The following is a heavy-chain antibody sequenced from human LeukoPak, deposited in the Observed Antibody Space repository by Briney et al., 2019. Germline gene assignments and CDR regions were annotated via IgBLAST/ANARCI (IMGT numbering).Heavy chain of an antibody. CDR1: GYSFTSYW. Sequence: GESLKISRKGSGYSFTSYWIGWVRQMPGKGLEWMGIIYPGDSDTRYSPSFQGQVTISADKSISTAYLQLSSLKASDTAMYYCARPYCSGGSCYPHEYYFDYWGQGTLVTVSS. J-gene: IGHJ4*02. CDR3: ARPYCSGGSCYPHEYYFDY. D-gene: IGHD2-15*01. V-gene: IGHV5-51*01. CDR2: IYPGDSDT.